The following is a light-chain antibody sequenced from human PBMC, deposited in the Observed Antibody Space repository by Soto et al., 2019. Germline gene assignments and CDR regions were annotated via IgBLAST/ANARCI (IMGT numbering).Light chain of an antibody. CDR1: QSLLHSDGYNY. CDR3: MQALQTPLT. Sequence: DVVMTQSPLSLPVTPGEPASISCRSSQSLLHSDGYNYLDWFLQRPGQSPQVLIYLGSNRAPGVTDRLSGSGSGIDFTLKISRVEAEDVGVYYCMQALQTPLTFGGGTKVEIK. J-gene: IGKJ4*01. CDR2: LGS. V-gene: IGKV2-28*01.